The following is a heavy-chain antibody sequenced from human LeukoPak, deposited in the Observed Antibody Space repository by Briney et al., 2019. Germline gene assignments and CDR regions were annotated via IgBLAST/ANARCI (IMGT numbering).Heavy chain of an antibody. V-gene: IGHV1-69*05. CDR2: IIPIFGTA. CDR3: AREGERWLQPLGYYYYMDV. CDR1: GGTFSSYA. Sequence: ASVKVSCKASGGTFSSYAISWVRQAPGQGLEWMGGIIPIFGTANYAQKFQGRVTITTDESTSTAYMELSSLRSEDTAVYYCAREGERWLQPLGYYYYMDVWGKGTTVTVSS. D-gene: IGHD5-24*01. J-gene: IGHJ6*03.